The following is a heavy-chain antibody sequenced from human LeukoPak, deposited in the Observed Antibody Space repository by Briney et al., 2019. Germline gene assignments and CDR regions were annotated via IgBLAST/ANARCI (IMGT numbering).Heavy chain of an antibody. J-gene: IGHJ4*02. Sequence: ASVKVSCKVSGYTLTELSMRWVRQAPGKGLEWMGIINPSGGSTSYAQKFQGRVTMTRDMSTSTVYMELSSLRSEDTAVYYCARGGVVPAAAYFDYWGQGTLVTVSS. CDR2: INPSGGST. V-gene: IGHV1-46*01. CDR3: ARGGVVPAAAYFDY. D-gene: IGHD2-2*01. CDR1: GYTLTELS.